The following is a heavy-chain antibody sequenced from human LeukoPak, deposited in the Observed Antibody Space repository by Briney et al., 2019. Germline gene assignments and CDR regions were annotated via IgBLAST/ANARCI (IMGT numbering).Heavy chain of an antibody. Sequence: QPGGSLRLSCAASGFTFSNSAMSWVRQAPGKGLEWVAGISGSGGGTHYADSVKGRFTISRDNPKNTLYLQMNNLRAGDTAVYFCAKRGVVIRAILVGFHKEAYYFDSWGQGALVTVSS. D-gene: IGHD2-21*01. J-gene: IGHJ4*02. V-gene: IGHV3-23*01. CDR3: AKRGVVIRAILVGFHKEAYYFDS. CDR1: GFTFSNSA. CDR2: ISGSGGGT.